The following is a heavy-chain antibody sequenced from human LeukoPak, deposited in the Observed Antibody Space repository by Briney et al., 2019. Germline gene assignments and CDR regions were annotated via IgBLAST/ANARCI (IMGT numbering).Heavy chain of an antibody. Sequence: PSETLSLTCTVSGGSISSSSYYWGWIRQPPGRGLEWIGSIYYSGGTYYNPSLKSRVTMSVDTSKNQFSLKLSSVTAADTAVYYCARDSDYGDYGWGQGTLVTVSS. CDR3: ARDSDYGDYG. CDR2: IYYSGGT. V-gene: IGHV4-39*02. D-gene: IGHD4-17*01. J-gene: IGHJ4*02. CDR1: GGSISSSSYY.